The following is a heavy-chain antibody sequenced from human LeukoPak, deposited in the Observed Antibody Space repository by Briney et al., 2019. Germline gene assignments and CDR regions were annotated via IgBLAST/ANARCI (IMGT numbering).Heavy chain of an antibody. V-gene: IGHV3-30*02. J-gene: IGHJ4*02. D-gene: IGHD3-9*01. CDR3: AKDSPVNYDILTGYIDY. Sequence: PGGSLRLSCAASGFTFSSYAMSWVRQAPGKGLEWVAFIRYDGSYKYYADSVKGRFTISRDNSKNTLYLQMNSLRADDTAVYYCAKDSPVNYDILTGYIDYWGQGTLVTVSS. CDR2: IRYDGSYK. CDR1: GFTFSSYA.